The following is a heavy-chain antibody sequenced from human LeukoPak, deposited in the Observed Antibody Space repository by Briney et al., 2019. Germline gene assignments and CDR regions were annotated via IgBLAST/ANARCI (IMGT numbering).Heavy chain of an antibody. V-gene: IGHV3-23*01. D-gene: IGHD3-16*02. CDR1: GFTFSSYA. J-gene: IGHJ4*02. CDR3: AKDYVWGSYRYGHFDY. Sequence: PGGSLRLSCAASGFTFSSYAMHWVRQAPGKGLEWVSAISGSGGSTYYADSVKGRFTISRDNSKNTLYLQMNSLRAEDTAVYYCAKDYVWGSYRYGHFDYWGQGTLVTVSS. CDR2: ISGSGGST.